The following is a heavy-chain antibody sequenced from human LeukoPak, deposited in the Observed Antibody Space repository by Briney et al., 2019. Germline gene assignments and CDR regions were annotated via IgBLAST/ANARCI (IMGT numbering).Heavy chain of an antibody. J-gene: IGHJ5*02. CDR3: IRDFRSADL. CDR2: IYVDGRTT. V-gene: IGHV3-74*01. Sequence: GGSLRLSCVASGFTFSNYWMHWVRQPPGKGLVWVSRIYVDGRTTNYADSVKGRFTISRDNAKNTVYLEMNSLSVKDTATYYCIRDFRSADLWGQGTLVTVTS. CDR1: GFTFSNYW.